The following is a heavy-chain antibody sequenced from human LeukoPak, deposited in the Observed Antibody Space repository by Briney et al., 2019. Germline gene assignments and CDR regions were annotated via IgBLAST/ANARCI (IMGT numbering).Heavy chain of an antibody. Sequence: GGSLRLSCAASGFTVSSNYMNWVRQAPGKGLEWVSLIYGGGSTYYADSVKGRFTISRDNSKNTLYLQMNSLRAEDTAVYYCARRGDGGRSFDYWGQGTLVTVSS. CDR3: ARRGDGGRSFDY. CDR2: IYGGGST. V-gene: IGHV3-53*01. CDR1: GFTVSSNY. D-gene: IGHD4-23*01. J-gene: IGHJ4*02.